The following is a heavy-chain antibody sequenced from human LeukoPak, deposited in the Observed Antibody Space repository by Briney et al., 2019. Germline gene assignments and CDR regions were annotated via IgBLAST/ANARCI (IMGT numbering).Heavy chain of an antibody. D-gene: IGHD3-10*01. J-gene: IGHJ3*02. CDR3: ARGAIRFGEVDI. CDR2: INHSGST. V-gene: IGHV4-38-2*02. CDR1: DYSISSGYF. Sequence: SETLSLTCTVSDYSISSGYFWVWIRQPPGKGLEWIGEINHSGSTNYNPSLKSRVTISVDTSKNQFSLKLSSVTAADTAVYYCARGAIRFGEVDIWGQGTMVTVSS.